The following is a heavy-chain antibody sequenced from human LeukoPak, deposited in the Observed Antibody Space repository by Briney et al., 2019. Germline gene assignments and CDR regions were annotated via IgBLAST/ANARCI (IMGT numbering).Heavy chain of an antibody. Sequence: PSQTLSLTCTVSGGSVSSGDYYWTWIRQPAGKGLEWIGRIYTSGSTSYSPSLKSRVTMSLDTSENRFSLKMTSVTAADTAVYYCARGNMALKILLDAFEIWGQGTKVTVST. CDR2: IYTSGST. J-gene: IGHJ3*02. CDR3: ARGNMALKILLDAFEI. D-gene: IGHD2-15*01. CDR1: GGSVSSGDYY. V-gene: IGHV4-61*02.